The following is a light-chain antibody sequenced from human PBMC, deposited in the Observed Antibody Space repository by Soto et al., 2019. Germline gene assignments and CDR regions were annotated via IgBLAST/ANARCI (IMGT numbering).Light chain of an antibody. Sequence: ENVLTQSPGTLSLSPGERATLSCRASQSVSSSYLAWYQQKPGQAPRLLIYGASTRATGIPDRFSGSGSGTDFTLTISRLEPEDFAVYYCQQYGSSPQTFGQGTKVDXK. J-gene: IGKJ1*01. CDR2: GAS. CDR1: QSVSSSY. V-gene: IGKV3-20*01. CDR3: QQYGSSPQT.